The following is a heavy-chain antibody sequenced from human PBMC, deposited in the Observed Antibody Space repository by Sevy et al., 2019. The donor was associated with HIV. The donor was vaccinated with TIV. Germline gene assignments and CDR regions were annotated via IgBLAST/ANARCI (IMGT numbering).Heavy chain of an antibody. Sequence: SGPTLVKPTQTLTLTCSFSGFSLTTSGICVSWIRQPPGKALEWLALIDWDDNKHYSTSLKTRLTISKDTSENQVVLTMTNMDPVDTATYFCARFNYGDYTNYFDYWGQGTLVTVSS. CDR1: GFSLTTSGIC. V-gene: IGHV2-70*01. D-gene: IGHD4-17*01. CDR3: ARFNYGDYTNYFDY. CDR2: IDWDDNK. J-gene: IGHJ4*02.